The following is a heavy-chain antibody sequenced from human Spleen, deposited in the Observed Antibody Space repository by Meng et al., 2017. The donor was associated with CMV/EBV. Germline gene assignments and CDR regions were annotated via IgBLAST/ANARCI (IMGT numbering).Heavy chain of an antibody. Sequence: GESLKISCAASGFTFSDYYMSWIRQAPGKGLEWVSYISSSGSTIYYADSVKGRFTISRDNAKNSLYLQMNSLRAEDTAVYYCAKEFGATTPFFFDYWGQGTLVTVSS. CDR1: GFTFSDYY. J-gene: IGHJ4*02. D-gene: IGHD1-26*01. V-gene: IGHV3-11*01. CDR3: AKEFGATTPFFFDY. CDR2: ISSSGSTI.